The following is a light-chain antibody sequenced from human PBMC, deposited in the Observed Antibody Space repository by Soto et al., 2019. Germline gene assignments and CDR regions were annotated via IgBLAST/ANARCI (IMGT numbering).Light chain of an antibody. CDR1: QIISSY. J-gene: IGKJ5*01. V-gene: IGKV1-33*01. CDR2: AAS. Sequence: DIQMTQSPSSLSASVGDRVTITCRASQIISSYLNWYQQKPGKAPKPLIYAASSLQSGVPSRFSGSGSGTDFTFTISSLQPEDIATYYCQQYDNLPITFGQGTRLEI. CDR3: QQYDNLPIT.